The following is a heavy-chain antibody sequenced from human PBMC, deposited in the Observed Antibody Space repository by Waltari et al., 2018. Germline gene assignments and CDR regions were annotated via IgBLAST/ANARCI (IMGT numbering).Heavy chain of an antibody. V-gene: IGHV3-7*03. D-gene: IGHD1-1*01. J-gene: IGHJ4*02. CDR1: GFTFRNHW. CDR2: IEPYGGEK. CDR3: ARLWNGPDS. Sequence: EVQLVESGGGLVQPGGSLRVSCAASGFTFRNHWMSWVRQPPGKGMEWVAYIEPYGGEKNYVDSLKGRFTISRDNAQNSVHLQMNSLRPEDTAVYYCARLWNGPDSWGQGALVTVSS.